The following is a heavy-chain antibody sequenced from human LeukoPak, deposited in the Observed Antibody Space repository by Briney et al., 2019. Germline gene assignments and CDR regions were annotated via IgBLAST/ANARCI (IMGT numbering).Heavy chain of an antibody. V-gene: IGHV1-69*13. CDR3: AIDGGERTIFGVVTLNWFDP. CDR2: IIPIFGTA. CDR1: GGTFSSYA. J-gene: IGHJ5*02. Sequence: ASVKVSCKAAGGTFSSYAISWVRQAPGQGLEWMGGIIPIFGTANYAQKFQGRVTITADESTSTAYMELSSLRSEDTAVYYCAIDGGERTIFGVVTLNWFDPWGQGTLVTVSS. D-gene: IGHD3-3*01.